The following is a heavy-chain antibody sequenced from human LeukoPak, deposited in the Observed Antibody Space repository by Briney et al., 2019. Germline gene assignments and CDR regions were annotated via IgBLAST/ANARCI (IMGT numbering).Heavy chain of an antibody. J-gene: IGHJ4*02. CDR1: GGSFSGYY. CDR2: ISHSGST. V-gene: IGHV4-34*01. Sequence: SETLSLTCAVYGGSFSGYYWSWIRQPPGKGLEWIGEISHSGSTNYNPSLKSRVTISVDTSKNQFSLKLSSVTAADTAVYYCAVQVRDYYFDYWGQGTLVTVSS. D-gene: IGHD3-10*01. CDR3: AVQVRDYYFDY.